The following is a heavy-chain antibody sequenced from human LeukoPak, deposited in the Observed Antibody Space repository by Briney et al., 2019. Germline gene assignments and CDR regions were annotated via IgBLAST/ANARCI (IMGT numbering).Heavy chain of an antibody. J-gene: IGHJ4*02. CDR1: GFTFSTYT. V-gene: IGHV3-66*01. CDR3: ARDTYTADPFDY. Sequence: GGSLRLSCAASGFTFSTYTMNWVRQAPGKGLEWVSVIYSGGSTYYADSVRGRFTISRDNSKNTLYLQMTNLRAEDTAMYYCARDTYTADPFDYWGQGILVTVSS. CDR2: IYSGGST. D-gene: IGHD2-2*02.